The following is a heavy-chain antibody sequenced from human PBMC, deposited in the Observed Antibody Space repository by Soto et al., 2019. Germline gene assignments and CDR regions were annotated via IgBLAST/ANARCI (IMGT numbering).Heavy chain of an antibody. Sequence: QVQLVQSGAEVKKPGASVKLSCKLSGVHWVRQAPGKGLEWMGTFDPGDHEAIYAPKFQGRVTMTEDTSTNSAYLELSSLTSEDTAMYYCVAPATRAGHYSAIKYWGQGSLVTVSS. CDR1: G. CDR3: VAPATRAGHYSAIKY. J-gene: IGHJ4*02. D-gene: IGHD3-9*01. V-gene: IGHV1-24*01. CDR2: FDPGDHEA.